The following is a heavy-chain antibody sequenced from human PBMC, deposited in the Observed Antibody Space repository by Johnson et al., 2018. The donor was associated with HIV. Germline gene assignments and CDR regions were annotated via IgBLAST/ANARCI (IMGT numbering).Heavy chain of an antibody. CDR1: GFTFSDSY. CDR2: ISSSGSTI. Sequence: QVQLVESGGGLVKPGGSLRLSCAASGFTFSDSYMSWIRQAPGKGLEWVAYISSSGSTIYYADSVKGRFTISRDNARNSLYLQMNSLRAEDTAVYYCAKDFIAAAGHDAFDIWGQGTMVTVSS. D-gene: IGHD6-13*01. CDR3: AKDFIAAAGHDAFDI. J-gene: IGHJ3*02. V-gene: IGHV3-11*04.